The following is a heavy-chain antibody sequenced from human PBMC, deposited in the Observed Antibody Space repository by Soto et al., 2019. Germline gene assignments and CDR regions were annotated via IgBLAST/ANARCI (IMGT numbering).Heavy chain of an antibody. Sequence: GGSLRLSCAASGFTFSGYAMSWVRQAPGKGLEWVSTISASGGSTYYADSVKGRFTISRDNSKNTLFLQVNSLRADDTAIYYCAKSRIYSDFDYWGQGTLVTVSS. V-gene: IGHV3-23*01. J-gene: IGHJ4*02. D-gene: IGHD4-4*01. CDR2: ISASGGST. CDR3: AKSRIYSDFDY. CDR1: GFTFSGYA.